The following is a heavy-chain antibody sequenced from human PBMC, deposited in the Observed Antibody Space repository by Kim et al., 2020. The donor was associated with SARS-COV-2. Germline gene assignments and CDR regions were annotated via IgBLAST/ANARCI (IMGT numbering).Heavy chain of an antibody. Sequence: GGSLRLSCAASGFTFSNAWMSWVRQAPGKGLEWVGRVKSKIHGGTTDYAAPVKGRFTISRDDSKNTLYLQMNSLKTEDTAVYYCTTGGHYYDSSSYYYYFYDMDFWGQGTTVTVSS. D-gene: IGHD3-22*01. V-gene: IGHV3-15*01. J-gene: IGHJ6*02. CDR3: TTGGHYYDSSSYYYYFYDMDF. CDR2: VKSKIHGGTT. CDR1: GFTFSNAW.